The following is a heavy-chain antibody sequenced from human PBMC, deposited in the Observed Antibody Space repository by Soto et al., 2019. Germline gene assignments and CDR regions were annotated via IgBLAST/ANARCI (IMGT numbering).Heavy chain of an antibody. V-gene: IGHV1-58*01. CDR3: ASYSDIVVVEAAEYYYGMDV. CDR2: IDVGSANA. D-gene: IGHD2-15*01. CDR1: GFTFSSSA. Sequence: SVKVSCKTSGFTFSSSAVHWVRQARGHRLQWIGWIDVGSANANYAQMLQERVTISRDMSTSTAYMELRSLRSDDTAVYYCASYSDIVVVEAAEYYYGMDVWGQGTTVTV. J-gene: IGHJ6*02.